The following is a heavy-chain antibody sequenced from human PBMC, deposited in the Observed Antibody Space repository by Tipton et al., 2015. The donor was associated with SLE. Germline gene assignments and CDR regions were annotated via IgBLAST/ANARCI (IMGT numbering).Heavy chain of an antibody. CDR1: GGSISSSSYY. Sequence: TLSLTCTVSGGSISSSSYYWGWIRQPPGKGLEWIGSIYYSGSTYYNPSLKSRVTISVDTSKNQFSLKLSSVTAADTAVYFCARTSSDSYWGDYFDYWGQGTLVTVSS. CDR2: IYYSGST. J-gene: IGHJ4*02. D-gene: IGHD3-22*01. V-gene: IGHV4-39*07. CDR3: ARTSSDSYWGDYFDY.